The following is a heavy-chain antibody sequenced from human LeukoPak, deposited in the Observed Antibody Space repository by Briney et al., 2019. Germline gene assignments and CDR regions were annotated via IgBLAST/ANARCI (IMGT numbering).Heavy chain of an antibody. Sequence: ASVKVSCKASGYTFTGYYIHWVRQTPGQGLEWMGWINPNSDGTNYAQKFQGRVTMTRDTSISTAYMGLSRLRSDDTAVYYCARSSPIVVVPAAGDWFDPWGQGTLVTVSS. CDR2: INPNSDGT. V-gene: IGHV1-2*02. CDR1: GYTFTGYY. J-gene: IGHJ5*02. CDR3: ARSSPIVVVPAAGDWFDP. D-gene: IGHD2-2*01.